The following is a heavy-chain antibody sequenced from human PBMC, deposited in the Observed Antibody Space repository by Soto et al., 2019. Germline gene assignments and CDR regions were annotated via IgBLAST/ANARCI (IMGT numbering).Heavy chain of an antibody. CDR2: VYSNDGK. V-gene: IGHV2-5*01. CDR1: VVSLSTSGVG. D-gene: IGHD3-10*01. CDR3: KNMRGSGLYGMDV. J-gene: IGHJ6*02. Sequence: PQHTLLLTFTFSVVSLSTSGVGVGWVRQPPGKALEWLALVYSNDGKRFSPSLKNRLTITKDTSKNQVVPTMTNMDPVDTAKYYCKNMRGSGLYGMDVSGQGTTVTVSS.